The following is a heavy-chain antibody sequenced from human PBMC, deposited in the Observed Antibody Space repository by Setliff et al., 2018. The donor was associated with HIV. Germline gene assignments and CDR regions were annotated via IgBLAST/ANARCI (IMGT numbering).Heavy chain of an antibody. CDR1: GFSFSSYG. J-gene: IGHJ6*04. CDR3: AKDPAVNAYGDYPLGGMDV. D-gene: IGHD4-17*01. Sequence: PGGSLRLSCAASGFSFSSYGMHWVRQAPGKGLELVAVIWYDGSNKYYAHSVKGRFTISRDNSKKMLFLQMNSLRAEDTAVYYCAKDPAVNAYGDYPLGGMDVWGKGTTVTVSS. CDR2: IWYDGSNK. V-gene: IGHV3-33*06.